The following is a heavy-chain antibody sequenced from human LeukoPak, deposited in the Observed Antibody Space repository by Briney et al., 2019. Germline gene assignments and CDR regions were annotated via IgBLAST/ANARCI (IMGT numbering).Heavy chain of an antibody. D-gene: IGHD2-2*01. J-gene: IGHJ4*02. Sequence: ASVKVSCKASGYTFTSYVISWVRQAPGQGLEWMGWISAYNGNTNYAQKLQGRVTMTTDTSTSTAYMELRSLRPDDTAVYYCARVIRGIVVVPAAMFDYWGQGTLVTVSS. CDR1: GYTFTSYV. V-gene: IGHV1-18*01. CDR3: ARVIRGIVVVPAAMFDY. CDR2: ISAYNGNT.